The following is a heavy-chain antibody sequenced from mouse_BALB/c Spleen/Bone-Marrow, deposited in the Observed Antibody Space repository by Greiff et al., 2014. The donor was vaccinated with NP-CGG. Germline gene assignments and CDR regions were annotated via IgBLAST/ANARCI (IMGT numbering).Heavy chain of an antibody. CDR3: SREGGY. J-gene: IGHJ2*01. Sequence: VQLQQSGAELARPGASVKLSCKASGYTFTSYWMQWVKQRPGQGLEGIGAIYPGDGDTRYTQKFKGKATLTADTSSSTAYMQLSSLASEDSAVYYCSREGGYWGQGTTLTVSS. CDR1: GYTFTSYW. CDR2: IYPGDGDT. V-gene: IGHV1-87*01.